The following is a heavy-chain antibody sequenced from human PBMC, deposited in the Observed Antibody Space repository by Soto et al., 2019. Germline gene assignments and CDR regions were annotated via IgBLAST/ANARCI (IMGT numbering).Heavy chain of an antibody. J-gene: IGHJ6*02. CDR1: GGTFSSYA. D-gene: IGHD3-22*01. V-gene: IGHV1-69*13. Sequence: SVKVSCKASGGTFSSYAISWVRQAPGQGLEWMGGIIPIFGTANYAQKFQGRVTITADESTSTAYMELSSLRSEDTAVYYCATAHYYDRPKRIYYYYGMGGWGRGTRVT. CDR2: IIPIFGTA. CDR3: ATAHYYDRPKRIYYYYGMGG.